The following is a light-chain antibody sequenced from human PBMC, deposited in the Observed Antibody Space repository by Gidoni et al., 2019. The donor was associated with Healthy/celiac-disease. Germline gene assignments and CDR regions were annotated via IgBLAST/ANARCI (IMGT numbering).Light chain of an antibody. CDR1: QSISSW. Sequence: DIQMTQSPSTLSASVGDRVTITCRASQSISSWLAWYQHKPGKAPKLLIYKASSLESGVPSRFSGSGSGTEFTLTISSLQPDDFATYYCQQYNRYSLTFGGGTKVEIK. CDR2: KAS. V-gene: IGKV1-5*03. J-gene: IGKJ4*01. CDR3: QQYNRYSLT.